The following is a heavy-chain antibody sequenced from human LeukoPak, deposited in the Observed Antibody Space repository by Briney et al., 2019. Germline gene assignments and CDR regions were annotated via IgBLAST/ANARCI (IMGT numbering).Heavy chain of an antibody. CDR1: GFTFSDYY. CDR2: TSNSGDTV. Sequence: GGSLRLSCAASGFTFSDYYMNWIRQAPGKGLEWISYTSNSGDTVLNADSMKGRFTVSRDNAKNLLYLQMNSLRAEDTAVYYCAKSMEWLLFLSHFDYWGQGTLVTVSS. V-gene: IGHV3-11*01. J-gene: IGHJ4*02. D-gene: IGHD3-3*01. CDR3: AKSMEWLLFLSHFDY.